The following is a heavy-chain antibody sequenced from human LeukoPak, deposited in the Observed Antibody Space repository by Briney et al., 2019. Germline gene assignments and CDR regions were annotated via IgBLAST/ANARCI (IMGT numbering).Heavy chain of an antibody. CDR2: IYYSGST. V-gene: IGHV4-39*01. CDR1: GGSLNSNTYY. CDR3: ARQGVGSGWTFDY. D-gene: IGHD6-19*01. J-gene: IGHJ4*02. Sequence: SETLSLTCTVSGGSLNSNTYYWGWIRQPPGKGLEWIGSIYYSGSTFYNPSLKSRVTISVDTSKNQFSLKLSSVTAADTAVYYCARQGVGSGWTFDYWGQGTLVTVPS.